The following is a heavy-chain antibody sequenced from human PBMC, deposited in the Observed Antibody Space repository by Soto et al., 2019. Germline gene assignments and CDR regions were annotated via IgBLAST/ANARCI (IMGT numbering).Heavy chain of an antibody. D-gene: IGHD6-13*01. J-gene: IGHJ2*01. Sequence: SETLSLTCTVSGGSISGSSYYWGWIRQPPGKGLEWIGSIYYSGSTYYNPSLKSRVTISVDASKNQFSLKLSSVTAADTAVYYCARHKSAAGTHIGYFDLWGRGTLVTVSS. CDR2: IYYSGST. V-gene: IGHV4-39*01. CDR1: GGSISGSSYY. CDR3: ARHKSAAGTHIGYFDL.